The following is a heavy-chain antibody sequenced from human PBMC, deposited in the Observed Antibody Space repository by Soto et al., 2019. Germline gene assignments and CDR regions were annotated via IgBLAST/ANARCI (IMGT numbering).Heavy chain of an antibody. D-gene: IGHD5-18*01. CDR2: ISYDGSYK. Sequence: LRLSCAASGFTFDNYGMHWVRQAPGKGLEWVSGISYDGSYKYYADSVKGRFIISRDNPKNTLYLQMNSLRTEDTAVYYCAKELSHSYGYTRYYFYGMDVWGPGTTVTV. CDR3: AKELSHSYGYTRYYFYGMDV. V-gene: IGHV3-30*18. J-gene: IGHJ6*02. CDR1: GFTFDNYG.